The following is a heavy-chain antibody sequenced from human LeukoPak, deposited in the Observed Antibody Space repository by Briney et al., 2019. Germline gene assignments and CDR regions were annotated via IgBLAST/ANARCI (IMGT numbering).Heavy chain of an antibody. CDR3: ARVPTTYYYDSSGYYNHY. CDR1: GGTFSSYA. V-gene: IGHV1-69*05. Sequence: ASVTVSCKASGGTFSSYAISWVRQAPGQGLECMGGIIPIFGTANYAQKFQGRVTITTDESTSTAYMELSSLRSEDTAVYYCARVPTTYYYDSSGYYNHYWGQGTLVTVSS. CDR2: IIPIFGTA. J-gene: IGHJ4*02. D-gene: IGHD3-22*01.